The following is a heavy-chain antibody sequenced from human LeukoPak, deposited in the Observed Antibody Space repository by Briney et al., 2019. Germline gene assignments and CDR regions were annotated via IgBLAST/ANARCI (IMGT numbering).Heavy chain of an antibody. CDR1: GFTLSSYA. J-gene: IGHJ3*01. CDR2: ITGSGGST. Sequence: PGGSLRLSCAASGFTLSSYAMSWVRQAPGKGLEWVSGITGSGGSTYYADPVKGRFTISRDNSKNTLSLQMNSLRAEDTAVYYCAKSRSSGSYCIDYWGQGTMVTVSS. V-gene: IGHV3-23*01. D-gene: IGHD3-10*01. CDR3: AKSRSSGSYCIDY.